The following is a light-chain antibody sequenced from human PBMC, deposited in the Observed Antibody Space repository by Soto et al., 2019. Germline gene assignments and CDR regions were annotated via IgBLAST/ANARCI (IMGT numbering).Light chain of an antibody. J-gene: IGKJ3*01. Sequence: EIVMTQSPATLSVSPGERATLSCRASQSVSSSYLAWYQQKPGQAPRLLIYDASSRATGIPDRFSGSGSGTDFTLTISRLEPEDFAVYYCQQYGSSPVTFGPGTKVDIK. CDR1: QSVSSSY. CDR2: DAS. V-gene: IGKV3-20*01. CDR3: QQYGSSPVT.